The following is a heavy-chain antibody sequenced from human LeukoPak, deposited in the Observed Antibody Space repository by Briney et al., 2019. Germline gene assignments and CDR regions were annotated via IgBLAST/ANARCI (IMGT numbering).Heavy chain of an antibody. Sequence: SETLSLTCAVYGGSFSGYYWSWIRQPPGKGLEWIGEINHSGSTNYNPSLKSRVTISVDTSKNQFSLKLSSVTAADTAVYYCTRDTGTTGEVKFDPWGQGTLVTVSS. CDR2: INHSGST. CDR1: GGSFSGYY. D-gene: IGHD4-17*01. CDR3: TRDTGTTGEVKFDP. V-gene: IGHV4-34*01. J-gene: IGHJ5*02.